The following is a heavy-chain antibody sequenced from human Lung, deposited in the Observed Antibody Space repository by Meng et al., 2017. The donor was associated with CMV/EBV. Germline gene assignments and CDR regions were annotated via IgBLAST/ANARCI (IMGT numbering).Heavy chain of an antibody. J-gene: IGHJ4*02. V-gene: IGHV3-49*04. CDR1: GFTFGDYA. Sequence: GGSLRLXCTASGFTFGDYAMSWVRQAPGKGPEWVGFIRSKAYGGTTEYAASVKGRFTISRDDSKSIAYLQMNSLKTEDTAVYYCTRLRYYDVWSGYRAPSYFDYWGQGTLVTVSS. CDR3: TRLRYYDVWSGYRAPSYFDY. D-gene: IGHD3-3*01. CDR2: IRSKAYGGTT.